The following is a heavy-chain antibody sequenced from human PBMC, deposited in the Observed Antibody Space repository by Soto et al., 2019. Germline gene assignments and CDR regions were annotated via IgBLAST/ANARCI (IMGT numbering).Heavy chain of an antibody. V-gene: IGHV1-46*01. CDR1: GYTFTNYH. Sequence: GASVKVSCKASGYTFTNYHMHWVRQAPGQGLEWMGIINPNGGSTSYAQKFQGRVTMTRDTSTSTVYMELSGLRAEDTAVYYCAKDFNGYDSSGYYNPFDYWGQGTLVTVSS. CDR3: AKDFNGYDSSGYYNPFDY. J-gene: IGHJ4*02. D-gene: IGHD3-22*01. CDR2: INPNGGST.